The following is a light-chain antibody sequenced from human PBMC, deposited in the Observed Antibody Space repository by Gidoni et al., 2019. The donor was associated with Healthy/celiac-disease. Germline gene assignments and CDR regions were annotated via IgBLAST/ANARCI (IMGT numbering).Light chain of an antibody. J-gene: IGKJ2*01. CDR1: QSISSY. Sequence: IQITQSPSSLSASVGDRVTITCRASQSISSYLNWYQQKPGKAPKLLIYAASSLQSGVPSRFSGSGYGTDFTLTISSLQPEDFATYYCQQSYSTLYTFGQGTKLEIK. V-gene: IGKV1-39*01. CDR3: QQSYSTLYT. CDR2: AAS.